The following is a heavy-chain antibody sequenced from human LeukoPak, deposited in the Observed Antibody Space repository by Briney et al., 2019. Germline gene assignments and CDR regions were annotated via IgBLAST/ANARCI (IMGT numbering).Heavy chain of an antibody. J-gene: IGHJ5*02. D-gene: IGHD3-16*01. CDR2: IYYNGST. Sequence: PSETLSLTCTVSGGSISSYYWSWIRQPPGKGLEWIGYIYYNGSTNYNPSLKSRVTISVDTSKNQFSLKLSSVTAADTAVYYCAREAPRTFSRPWFDPWGQGTLVTVSS. V-gene: IGHV4-59*01. CDR1: GGSISSYY. CDR3: AREAPRTFSRPWFDP.